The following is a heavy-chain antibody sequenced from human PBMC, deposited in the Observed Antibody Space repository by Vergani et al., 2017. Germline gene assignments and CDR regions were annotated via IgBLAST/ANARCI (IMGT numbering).Heavy chain of an antibody. CDR2: ITGSGGST. Sequence: EVQLLESGGALVQPGGSLRLSCAASGFPLSSYAMSWVRQAPGKGLEWVSGITGSGGSTYYADSVKGRFTISRDNSKNTLYLQMNSLRAEDTAVYYCARDDFWSGYWYFQHWGQGTLVTVSS. CDR3: ARDDFWSGYWYFQH. CDR1: GFPLSSYA. V-gene: IGHV3-23*01. D-gene: IGHD3-3*01. J-gene: IGHJ1*01.